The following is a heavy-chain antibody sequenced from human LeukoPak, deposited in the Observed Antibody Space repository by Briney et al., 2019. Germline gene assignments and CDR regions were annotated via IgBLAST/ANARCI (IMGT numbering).Heavy chain of an antibody. CDR3: ATHYGSGSYYYYGELLHAFDI. Sequence: SETLSLTCTVSGGSISSYYWSWIRQPPGKGLEWIGYIYYSGSTNYNPSLKSRVTISVDTSKNQFSLKLSSVTAADTAVYYCATHYGSGSYYYYGELLHAFDIWGQGTMVTVSS. J-gene: IGHJ3*02. V-gene: IGHV4-59*08. CDR1: GGSISSYY. CDR2: IYYSGST. D-gene: IGHD3-10*01.